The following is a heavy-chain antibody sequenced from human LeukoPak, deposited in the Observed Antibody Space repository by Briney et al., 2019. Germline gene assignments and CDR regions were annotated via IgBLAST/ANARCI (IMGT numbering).Heavy chain of an antibody. CDR3: ARGYSASYALDH. J-gene: IGHJ4*02. CDR2: INSDGSST. D-gene: IGHD1-26*01. V-gene: IGHV3-74*01. CDR1: GFTFSSYW. Sequence: GGSLRLSCAASGFTFSSYWMNWVRQAPGKGLVWVSRINSDGSSTSYADSVKGRFTISRDNAKNTLYLQMNSLRAEDTAVYYCARGYSASYALDHWGRGTLVTVSS.